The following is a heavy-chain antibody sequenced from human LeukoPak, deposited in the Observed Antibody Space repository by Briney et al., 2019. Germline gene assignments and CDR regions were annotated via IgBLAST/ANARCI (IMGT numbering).Heavy chain of an antibody. CDR3: AREQPADNYYGMDV. J-gene: IGHJ6*02. CDR2: INPNSGGT. D-gene: IGHD2-2*01. Sequence: GASVKVPCKASGYTFTGYYMHWVRQAPGQGLEWMGRINPNSGGTNYAQKFQGRVTMTRDTSISTAYMELSSLRSDDTAVYYCAREQPADNYYGMDVWGQGTTVTVSS. V-gene: IGHV1-2*06. CDR1: GYTFTGYY.